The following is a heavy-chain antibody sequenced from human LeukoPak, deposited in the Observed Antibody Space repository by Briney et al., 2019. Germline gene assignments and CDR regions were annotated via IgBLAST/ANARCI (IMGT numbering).Heavy chain of an antibody. CDR1: GFTFSSYS. CDR3: ARDKHNGYDGWFDP. J-gene: IGHJ5*02. D-gene: IGHD5-12*01. Sequence: GGSLRLSCAASGFTFSSYSMNWVRQAPGKGLEWVSSISSSSSYIYYADSVKGRFTISRDNAKNSLYLQMNSLRAEDTAVYYCARDKHNGYDGWFDPWGQGTLVTVSS. V-gene: IGHV3-21*01. CDR2: ISSSSSYI.